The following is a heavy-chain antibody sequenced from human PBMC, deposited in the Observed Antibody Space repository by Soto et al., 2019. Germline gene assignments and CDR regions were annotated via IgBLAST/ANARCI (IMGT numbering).Heavy chain of an antibody. D-gene: IGHD3-22*01. CDR3: ARYSPPKKTYDSNPGWFDP. V-gene: IGHV4-59*01. Sequence: SETLSLTCTVSGGSISSYYWSWIRQPPGKGLEWIGYVRDTGSTNYNPSLKSRVTISIDTSRNQFSLSLSSVTAADTAVYFCARYSPPKKTYDSNPGWFDPWGQGTLVTVSS. CDR2: VRDTGST. J-gene: IGHJ5*02. CDR1: GGSISSYY.